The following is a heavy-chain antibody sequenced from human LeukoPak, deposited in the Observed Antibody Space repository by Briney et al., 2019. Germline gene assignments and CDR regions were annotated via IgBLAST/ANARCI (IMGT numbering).Heavy chain of an antibody. Sequence: PSETLSLTCSVSGGSISGKYWSWIRQSPGKGLEWIGYIYYIGTTKYNPSLKSRVTISIDTSKNQFSLKLSSVTAADTAAYYCASLGSNDYWGQGTLVTVSS. CDR1: GGSISGKY. J-gene: IGHJ4*02. CDR2: IYYIGTT. V-gene: IGHV4-59*01. D-gene: IGHD2-2*01. CDR3: ASLGSNDY.